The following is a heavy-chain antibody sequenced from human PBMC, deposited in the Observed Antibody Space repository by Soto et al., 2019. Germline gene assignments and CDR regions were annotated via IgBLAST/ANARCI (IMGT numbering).Heavy chain of an antibody. V-gene: IGHV4-59*01. Sequence: QVQLQESGPGLVKPSETLSLTCTVSGGSIRSYYWSWIRQPPGKGLEWIGYIYYSGSTNYNPSLKSRVTISVDTSKNQFSLKLSSLTAADTDVYYCARRYGGNFDYWGQGTLVTVSS. J-gene: IGHJ4*02. CDR2: IYYSGST. D-gene: IGHD1-26*01. CDR1: GGSIRSYY. CDR3: ARRYGGNFDY.